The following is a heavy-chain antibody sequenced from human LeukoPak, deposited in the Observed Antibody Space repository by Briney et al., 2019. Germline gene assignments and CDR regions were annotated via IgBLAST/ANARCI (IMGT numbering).Heavy chain of an antibody. CDR1: GGSIDSY. J-gene: IGHJ5*02. CDR3: ARDSGTTGEVKFDP. V-gene: IGHV4-4*07. Sequence: MASETLSLTCTVSGGSIDSYWSWIRQPAGKGLEWIGRISGSGTITYNPALQSRLSISIDTSKNQFSLKLMSVTAADTAVYYCARDSGTTGEVKFDPWGQGTLVTVSS. D-gene: IGHD3-10*01. CDR2: ISGSGTI.